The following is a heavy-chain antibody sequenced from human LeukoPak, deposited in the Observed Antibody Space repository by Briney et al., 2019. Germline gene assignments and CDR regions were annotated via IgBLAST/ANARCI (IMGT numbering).Heavy chain of an antibody. CDR3: ARDYSPEAFDY. J-gene: IGHJ4*02. CDR1: GFTFSSYS. D-gene: IGHD5-18*01. V-gene: IGHV3-21*01. CDR2: ISSSSSYI. Sequence: GGSLRLSCAASGFTFSSYSMNWVRQAPGKGLEWVSSISSSSSYIYYADSVKGRFTISRDNAKNSLYLQMNSLRAEDTAAYYCARDYSPEAFDYWGQGTLVTVSS.